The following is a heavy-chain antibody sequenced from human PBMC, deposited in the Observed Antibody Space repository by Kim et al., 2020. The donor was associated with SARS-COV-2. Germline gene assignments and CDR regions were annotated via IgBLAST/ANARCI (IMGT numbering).Heavy chain of an antibody. Sequence: GGSLRLSCAASGFTFSDYYMTWIRQAPGKGLESVSYISGSSTYTNYADSVKGRFTISRDNAKNSLYLQMNSLTAEDTAVYYCARDTTALTADNFYGLDV. J-gene: IGHJ6*01. CDR2: ISGSSTYT. V-gene: IGHV3-11*05. CDR3: ARDTTALTADNFYGLDV. CDR1: GFTFSDYY. D-gene: IGHD7-27*01.